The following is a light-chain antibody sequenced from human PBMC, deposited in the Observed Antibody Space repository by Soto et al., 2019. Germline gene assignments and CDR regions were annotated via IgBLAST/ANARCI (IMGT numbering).Light chain of an antibody. J-gene: IGLJ3*02. CDR1: SSDVGGYNY. Sequence: QSALTQPGSVSGSPGQSITISCTGTSSDVGGYNYVSWYQQHPGKAPKLMIYEVSNRPSGVSNRFSGSKSGNTASLTISGLQAEDEADYFCCSYAGSYNPWVFGGGTKLTVL. CDR3: CSYAGSYNPWV. V-gene: IGLV2-14*01. CDR2: EVS.